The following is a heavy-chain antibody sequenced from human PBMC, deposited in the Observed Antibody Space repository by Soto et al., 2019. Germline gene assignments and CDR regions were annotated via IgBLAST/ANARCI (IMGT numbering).Heavy chain of an antibody. J-gene: IGHJ6*03. Sequence: ASVKVSCKASGYTFTSYDSNWVRQATGQGLEWMGWMNPNSGNTGYAQKFQGRVTMTRNTSISTAYMELSSLRSEDTAVYYCARERGRIYDYIWGSYPPDYYYYYMDVWGKGTTVTVSS. CDR3: ARERGRIYDYIWGSYPPDYYYYYMDV. V-gene: IGHV1-8*01. CDR2: MNPNSGNT. D-gene: IGHD3-16*02. CDR1: GYTFTSYD.